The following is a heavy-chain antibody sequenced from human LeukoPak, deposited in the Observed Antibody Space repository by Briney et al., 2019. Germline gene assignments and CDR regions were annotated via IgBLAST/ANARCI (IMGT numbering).Heavy chain of an antibody. CDR3: ARDPSRDWAPYAVDV. D-gene: IGHD3-9*01. J-gene: IGHJ6*02. Sequence: SETLSLTCSVSGGSISGHYWSWIRQPPGKGLEWIGYVYSSGTTTYNPSVKSRVTIWLDSSKNQFALRLSSVTAADTAVYYCARDPSRDWAPYAVDVWGLGTTVIVSS. CDR2: VYSSGTT. V-gene: IGHV4-4*08. CDR1: GGSISGHY.